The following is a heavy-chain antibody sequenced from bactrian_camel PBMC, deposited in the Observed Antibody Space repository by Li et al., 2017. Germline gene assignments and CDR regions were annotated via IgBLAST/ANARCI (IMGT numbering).Heavy chain of an antibody. CDR1: RGFDDADA. CDR3: AQSMSWVLGADFEY. Sequence: VQLVESGGGSVQIGGSLTLACTASRGFDDADAEWGWFRQAPGKEREGVAVIAGSGSPGYADSVKGRFTISKDNAKNTLYLQMNSLKNEDTAMYYCAQSMSWVLGADFEYWGQGTQVTVS. J-gene: IGHJ6*01. V-gene: IGHV3S1*01. CDR2: VIAGSGSP. D-gene: IGHD5*01.